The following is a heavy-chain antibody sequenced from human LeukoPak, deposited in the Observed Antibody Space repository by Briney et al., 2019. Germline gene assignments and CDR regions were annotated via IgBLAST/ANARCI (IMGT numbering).Heavy chain of an antibody. J-gene: IGHJ6*02. CDR1: GYTFSSYG. CDR2: ISTYDGNT. D-gene: IGHD3-10*01. CDR3: AGKYGSTSNYYYAMDV. Sequence: ASVKVSCKASGYTFSSYGISWVRQAPGQGLEWMGWISTYDGNTNYAQQFQDRVTMTTDTSTSAVYMEVRSLRSDDTAVYYCAGKYGSTSNYYYAMDVWGQGTTVTVSS. V-gene: IGHV1-18*01.